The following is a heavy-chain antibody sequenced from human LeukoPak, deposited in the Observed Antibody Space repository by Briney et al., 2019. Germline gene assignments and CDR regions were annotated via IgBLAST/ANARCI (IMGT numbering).Heavy chain of an antibody. CDR1: GGTFSSYA. D-gene: IGHD3-10*01. Sequence: ASVKVSCKASGGTFSSYAISWVRQAPGQGLEWMGGIIPIFGTANYAQKFQGRVTITADKSTSTAHMELSSLRSEDTAVYYCARHRGSGSYPYGMDVWGQGTTVTVSS. V-gene: IGHV1-69*06. J-gene: IGHJ6*02. CDR2: IIPIFGTA. CDR3: ARHRGSGSYPYGMDV.